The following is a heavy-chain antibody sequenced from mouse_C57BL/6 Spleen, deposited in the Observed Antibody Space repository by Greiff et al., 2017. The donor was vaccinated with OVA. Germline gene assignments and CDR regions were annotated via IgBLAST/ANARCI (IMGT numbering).Heavy chain of an antibody. CDR2: INPYNGGT. J-gene: IGHJ2*01. CDR1: GYTFTDYY. V-gene: IGHV1-19*01. Sequence: VQLQQSGPVLVKPGASVKMSCKASGYTFTDYYMNWVKQSHGKSLEWIGVINPYNGGTSYNQKFKGKATLTVYKSSSTTYMELNSLTSEDSAVYYCARGGDGVDYWGQGTTLTVSS. D-gene: IGHD2-3*01. CDR3: ARGGDGVDY.